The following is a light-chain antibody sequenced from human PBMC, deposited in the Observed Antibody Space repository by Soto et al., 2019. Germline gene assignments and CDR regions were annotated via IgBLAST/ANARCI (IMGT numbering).Light chain of an antibody. CDR3: QQYNNWPPMT. J-gene: IGKJ3*01. Sequence: EIVMTQSPATLSVSPGERATLSCRASQSVSGNLAWYQQKPGQAPRLLIYGASTRATGIPARFSGSGSGTEFTLTISSPQSEDFAVYYCQQYNNWPPMTFGPGTKVDIK. CDR2: GAS. V-gene: IGKV3-15*01. CDR1: QSVSGN.